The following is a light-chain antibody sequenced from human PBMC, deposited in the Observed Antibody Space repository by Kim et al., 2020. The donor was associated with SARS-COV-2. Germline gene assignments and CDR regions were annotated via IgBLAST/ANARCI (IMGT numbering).Light chain of an antibody. Sequence: AACVGDRVTIPCRASQSISSWLAWYQQKPGKAPKLLIYKASSLESGVPSRFSGSGSGTEFTLTISSLQPDDFATYYCQQYNSYRTFGQGTKVDIK. J-gene: IGKJ1*01. CDR1: QSISSW. CDR3: QQYNSYRT. V-gene: IGKV1-5*03. CDR2: KAS.